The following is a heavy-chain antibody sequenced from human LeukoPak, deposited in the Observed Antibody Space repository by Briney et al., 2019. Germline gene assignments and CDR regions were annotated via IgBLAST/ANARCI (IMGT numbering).Heavy chain of an antibody. V-gene: IGHV3-23*01. D-gene: IGHD4-17*01. CDR2: ISGSGGST. Sequence: PGGSLRLSCAASGFTFSSYAMSWVRQAPGKGLEWVSAISGSGGSTYYADSVKGRFTISRDNSKNTLYLQMNSLRAEDTAVYYCAKATVTTVSGYYYGMDVWGQGTTVTVSS. CDR3: AKATVTTVSGYYYGMDV. CDR1: GFTFSSYA. J-gene: IGHJ6*02.